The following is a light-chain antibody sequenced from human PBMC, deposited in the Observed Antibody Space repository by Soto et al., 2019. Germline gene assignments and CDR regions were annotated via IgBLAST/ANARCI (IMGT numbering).Light chain of an antibody. CDR2: GAS. CDR1: EYVAGSY. CDR3: QQYGNSPWT. Sequence: EIVLTQSPGSLSLSPGERATLSCRASEYVAGSYLAWYQQKPGQAPRLLIYGASSRATGIPDRFSGSGSGTDFTLTISRLEPVDLAVYYCQQYGNSPWTFGQGTKVDIK. V-gene: IGKV3-20*01. J-gene: IGKJ1*01.